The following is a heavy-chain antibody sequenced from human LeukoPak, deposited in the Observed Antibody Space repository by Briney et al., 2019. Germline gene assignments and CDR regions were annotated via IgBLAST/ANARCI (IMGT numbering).Heavy chain of an antibody. CDR2: INPNSGGT. V-gene: IGHV1-2*02. CDR3: ARVETTVETLFDY. D-gene: IGHD4-23*01. Sequence: ASMKVSCKASGYTFTGYYMHWVRQAPGQGLEWMGWINPNSGGTNYAQKFQGRVTMTRDTSISTAYMELSRLRSDDTAVYYCARVETTVETLFDYWGQGTLVTVSS. J-gene: IGHJ4*02. CDR1: GYTFTGYY.